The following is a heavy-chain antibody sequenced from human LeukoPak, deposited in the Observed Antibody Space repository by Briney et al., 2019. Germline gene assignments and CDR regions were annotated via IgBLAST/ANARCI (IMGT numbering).Heavy chain of an antibody. V-gene: IGHV3-49*03. CDR3: TRIPHYYHGIPNYV. CDR2: IRSKDHGGTT. CDR1: GFTFGDYA. D-gene: IGHD1-26*01. J-gene: IGHJ4*02. Sequence: GGSLRLSCTASGFTFGDYALSWFRQAPGKGLEWLSFIRSKDHGGTTEYAASVKCRITIARADSNSIAYLQRNSLIIGDTAVNFCTRIPHYYHGIPNYVWSQATRVTVSS.